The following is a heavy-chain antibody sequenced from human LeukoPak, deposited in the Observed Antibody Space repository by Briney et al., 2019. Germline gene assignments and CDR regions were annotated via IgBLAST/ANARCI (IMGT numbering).Heavy chain of an antibody. CDR2: IYYSGST. D-gene: IGHD3-10*01. V-gene: IGHV4-59*01. J-gene: IGHJ5*02. CDR1: GGSISSYY. CDR3: ARDAGSGTPWGFDP. Sequence: SETLSLTCTVSGGSISSYYWSWIRQPPGKGLEWIGYIYYSGSTNYNPSLKSRGTISVDTSKNQFSLKLSSVTAADTAVYYCARDAGSGTPWGFDPWGQGTLVTVSS.